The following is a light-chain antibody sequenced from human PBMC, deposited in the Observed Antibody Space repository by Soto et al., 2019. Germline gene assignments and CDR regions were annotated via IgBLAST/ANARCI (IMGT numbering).Light chain of an antibody. J-gene: IGKJ1*01. CDR3: QHYGSSSGT. V-gene: IGKV3-20*01. CDR1: QSVSSNF. Sequence: EIVLTQSPGTLSLSPGERATLSCRASQSVSSNFLAWYQQKPGQAPRLLISGASSRATGIPDRFSGSGSGTDFTLTISRLEPEDFAVYYCQHYGSSSGTFGPGTKVEI. CDR2: GAS.